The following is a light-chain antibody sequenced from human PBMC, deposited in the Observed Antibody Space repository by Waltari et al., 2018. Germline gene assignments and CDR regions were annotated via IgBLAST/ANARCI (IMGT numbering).Light chain of an antibody. CDR1: SSNIAVNT. V-gene: IGLV1-44*01. CDR3: AAWDDSLYGRV. J-gene: IGLJ2*01. CDR2: GNN. Sequence: QSVLTQPPSASGTPGQTVSISCSGGSSNIAVNTVNWYQQLLGMAPKLLINGNNQRPSGVPDRFSGSKSGTSASLAISGLQSEDEADYYCAAWDDSLYGRVFGGGTKLTVL.